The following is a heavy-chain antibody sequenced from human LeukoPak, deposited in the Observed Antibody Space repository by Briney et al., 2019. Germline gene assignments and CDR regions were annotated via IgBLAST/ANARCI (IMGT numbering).Heavy chain of an antibody. CDR1: GFTFSSYS. J-gene: IGHJ4*02. D-gene: IGHD4-23*01. CDR2: ISSSSSYI. CDR3: GGGRGG. Sequence: GGSLSLSCAASGFTFSSYSMNWVRQAPGKGLEWVSSISSSSSYIHYADSEKGRFTLSRDNAKNTLELPMDSLRAEDTAVYYRGGGRGGWGQGTLVTVSS. V-gene: IGHV3-21*01.